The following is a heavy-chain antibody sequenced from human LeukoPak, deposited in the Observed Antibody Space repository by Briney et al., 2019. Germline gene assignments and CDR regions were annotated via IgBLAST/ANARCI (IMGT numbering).Heavy chain of an antibody. CDR1: RFTFTSYP. CDR2: ISGSGGST. V-gene: IGHV3-23*01. CDR3: AKDRRAHWGYFDY. Sequence: GGSLRLSCAVSRFTFTSYPVSSVRQAPGKGLEWVSAISGSGGSTYYADSVKGRFTISRDNSKHTLYLQRNSLTAEDTAVYYCAKDRRAHWGYFDYWGQGTLVTVSS. J-gene: IGHJ4*02. D-gene: IGHD7-27*01.